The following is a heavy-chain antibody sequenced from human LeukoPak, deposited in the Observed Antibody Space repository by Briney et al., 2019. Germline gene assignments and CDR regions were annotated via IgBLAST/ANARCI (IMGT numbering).Heavy chain of an antibody. V-gene: IGHV4-30-4*01. Sequence: PSETLSLTCTVSGGSISSGDYYRSWIRQPPGKSLEWIGYIYYSGSTYYNPSLKSRVTISVDTSKNQFSLKLSSVTAADTAVYYCAREVGAAAGTRDYFDYWGQGTLVTVSS. D-gene: IGHD6-13*01. CDR2: IYYSGST. CDR3: AREVGAAAGTRDYFDY. CDR1: GGSISSGDYY. J-gene: IGHJ4*02.